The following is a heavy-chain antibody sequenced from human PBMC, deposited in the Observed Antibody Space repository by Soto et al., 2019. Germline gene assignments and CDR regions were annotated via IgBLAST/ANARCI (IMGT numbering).Heavy chain of an antibody. D-gene: IGHD2-15*01. Sequence: SETLSLTCTVSGGSISSYYWSWIRQPPGKGLEWIGYIYYSGSTNYNPSLKSRVTISVDTSKNQFSLKLSSVTAADTAVYYCARDLGGCSGGSCRYNWFDPWGQGTLVTVSS. CDR1: GGSISSYY. CDR2: IYYSGST. J-gene: IGHJ5*02. CDR3: ARDLGGCSGGSCRYNWFDP. V-gene: IGHV4-59*01.